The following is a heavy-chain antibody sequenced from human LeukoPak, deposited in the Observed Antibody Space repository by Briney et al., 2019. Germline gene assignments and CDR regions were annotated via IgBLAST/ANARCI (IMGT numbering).Heavy chain of an antibody. V-gene: IGHV4-30-4*01. Sequence: SETLSLTCTVSGGSISSISYYWSWIRQPPGKGLEWIGYIYYSGSTYYNPSLKSRVTISVDTSKNQFSLKLSSVTAADTAVYYCARGGTPYWYFDLWGRGTLVTVSS. CDR2: IYYSGST. J-gene: IGHJ2*01. CDR3: ARGGTPYWYFDL. CDR1: GGSISSISYY. D-gene: IGHD2-15*01.